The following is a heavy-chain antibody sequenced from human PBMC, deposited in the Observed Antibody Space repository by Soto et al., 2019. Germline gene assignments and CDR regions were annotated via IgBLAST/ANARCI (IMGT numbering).Heavy chain of an antibody. D-gene: IGHD2-15*01. V-gene: IGHV2-5*02. CDR3: AHSYGSGFDY. CDR1: GLSLSTSGVG. CDR2: SYWDDDK. J-gene: IGHJ4*02. Sequence: QITLKESGPPLVKPTQTLTLTCTFSGLSLSTSGVGVGWMRQPPGKPLQWLALSYWDDDKRYSPSLKSRLTITTDASKNPAVLTMTNMEPVDTATYYCAHSYGSGFDYWGQGTLVTVSS.